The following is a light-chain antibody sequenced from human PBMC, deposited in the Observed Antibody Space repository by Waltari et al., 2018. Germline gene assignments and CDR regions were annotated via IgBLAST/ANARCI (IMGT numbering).Light chain of an antibody. Sequence: IQMTQSPSALSASVGVRVTISCRASQNIYSNLAWYQQKPGKAPKLLIYAASSLQSGIPSRFSGSGSGTDFTLTISSLQPEDSAAYYCQHYYDNPFTFGPGTKLDIK. CDR3: QHYYDNPFT. CDR2: AAS. J-gene: IGKJ3*01. V-gene: IGKV1-6*01. CDR1: QNIYSN.